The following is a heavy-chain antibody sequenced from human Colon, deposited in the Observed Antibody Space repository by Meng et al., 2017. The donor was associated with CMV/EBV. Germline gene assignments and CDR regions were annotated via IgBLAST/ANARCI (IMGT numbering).Heavy chain of an antibody. CDR1: GGSISSSSYY. CDR2: IHSSGTT. Sequence: GSLRLSCIVSGGSISSSSYYWGWIRQPPGKGLEWVGSIHSSGTTYRNPSLKSRETLLLDKSKNQFSLKVTSVTAADTAVYFCACLTGTVHYWGQGTLVTVSS. D-gene: IGHD1-7*01. V-gene: IGHV4-39*07. J-gene: IGHJ4*02. CDR3: ACLTGTVHY.